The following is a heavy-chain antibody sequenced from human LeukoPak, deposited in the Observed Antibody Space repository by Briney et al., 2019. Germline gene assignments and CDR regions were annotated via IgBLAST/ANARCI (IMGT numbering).Heavy chain of an antibody. D-gene: IGHD3-22*01. J-gene: IGHJ3*02. CDR1: GFTFSSYA. Sequence: GGSLRLSCAASGFTFSSYAMSWVRQAPGKGLEWVSAISGSGGSTYYADSVKGRFTISRDNSKNTLYLQMNSLRAEDTAVYYCAKVEAAYYYDSSGAFDIWGQGTMVTVSS. V-gene: IGHV3-23*01. CDR2: ISGSGGST. CDR3: AKVEAAYYYDSSGAFDI.